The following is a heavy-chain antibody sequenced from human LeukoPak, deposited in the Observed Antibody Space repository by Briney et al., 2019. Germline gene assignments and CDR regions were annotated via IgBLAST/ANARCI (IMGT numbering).Heavy chain of an antibody. CDR1: GFTFSSYA. D-gene: IGHD6-13*01. CDR2: ISGSGGST. Sequence: GGSLRLSCAASGFTFSSYAMHWVRQAPGKGLEWVSAISGSGGSTDYADSVKGRFTISRDNSKNTLFLQMNSLRAEDTAVYYCAKVDGGLATAGTPDYWGQGTLVTVSS. CDR3: AKVDGGLATAGTPDY. V-gene: IGHV3-23*01. J-gene: IGHJ4*02.